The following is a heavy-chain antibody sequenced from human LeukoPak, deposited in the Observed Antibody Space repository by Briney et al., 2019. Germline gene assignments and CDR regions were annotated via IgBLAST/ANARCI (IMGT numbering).Heavy chain of an antibody. CDR3: AKESVGGSYFDY. V-gene: IGHV3-30*18. CDR2: FSYDGSSK. D-gene: IGHD1-26*01. CDR1: GFTFRTFN. Sequence: PGGSLRLSCAACGFTFRTFNKHWVRQAPGKGLEWVAVFSYDGSSKNYADSVKGRFTISRDNSKNTLYLQMNSLRAEDTAVYYCAKESVGGSYFDYWGPGTPVTVSS. J-gene: IGHJ4*02.